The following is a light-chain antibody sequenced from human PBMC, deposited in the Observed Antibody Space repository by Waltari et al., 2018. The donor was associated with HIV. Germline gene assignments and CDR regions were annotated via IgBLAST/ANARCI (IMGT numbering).Light chain of an antibody. CDR3: QTWDSGTIV. J-gene: IGLJ3*02. CDR1: NLGNKS. CDR2: KDT. Sequence: SYELAQPPSVSVSSGQPASISCSGNNLGNKSDSCYQQRSGPSPLLVLSKDTTRPSGVPERFSGSNSGNTATLTINETQPLDEAEYSCQTWDSGTIVFGGGTKLSVL. V-gene: IGLV3-1*01.